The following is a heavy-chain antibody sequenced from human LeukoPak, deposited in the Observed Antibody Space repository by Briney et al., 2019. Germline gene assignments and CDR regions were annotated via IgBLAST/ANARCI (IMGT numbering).Heavy chain of an antibody. CDR1: GGSISSSSYY. CDR3: AGGSGSAWSTDYYYYYMDV. J-gene: IGHJ6*03. V-gene: IGHV4-39*07. D-gene: IGHD4-11*01. Sequence: PSETLSLTCTVSGGSISSSSYYWGWIRQPPGKGLEWIGNIYDSGSTYYNPSLKSRVTISVDTSKNQFSLKLSSVTAADTAVYYCAGGSGSAWSTDYYYYYMDVWGKGTTVTVSS. CDR2: IYDSGST.